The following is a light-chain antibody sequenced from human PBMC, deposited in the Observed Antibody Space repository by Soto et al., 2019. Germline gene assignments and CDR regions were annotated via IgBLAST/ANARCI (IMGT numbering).Light chain of an antibody. CDR3: SSYTSSSTPYI. Sequence: HSALTQPASVSGCPGQSITSCCTGASSDVGGYNYVSWYQQHPGKAPKVMIYEVSNRPSGVPNRFSGSKSGNTASLTISGLQAEDEADYYCSSYTSSSTPYIFRTGTRSPS. CDR2: EVS. V-gene: IGLV2-14*03. J-gene: IGLJ1*01. CDR1: SSDVGGYNY.